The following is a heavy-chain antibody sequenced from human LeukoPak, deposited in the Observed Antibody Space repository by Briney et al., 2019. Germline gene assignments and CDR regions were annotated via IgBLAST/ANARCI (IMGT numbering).Heavy chain of an antibody. CDR2: ISSSSSHL. V-gene: IGHV3-21*01. CDR1: GFTFSSYN. J-gene: IGHJ4*02. CDR3: ARLPYSSGWYYFDY. D-gene: IGHD6-19*01. Sequence: GGSLRLSCAASGFTFSSYNMDWVRQAPGKGLEWVSSISSSSSHLYYADSEKGRFTISRDNAKKSVYLQMNSLRAEDTAVYYCARLPYSSGWYYFDYWGQGTLVTVSS.